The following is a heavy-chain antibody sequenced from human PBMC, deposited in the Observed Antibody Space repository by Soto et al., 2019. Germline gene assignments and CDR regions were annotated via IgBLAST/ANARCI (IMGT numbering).Heavy chain of an antibody. J-gene: IGHJ4*02. CDR2: VFFNGIT. CDR3: VRQVGDYYFDQ. D-gene: IGHD4-17*01. Sequence: QLHLQESGPGLVKASETLSLTCTVSGGSMRSTNYYWGWIRQPPGKGLEWIGNVFFNGITFYKPSLESRVSISVDTSKSQFSLRLNSVTAADTAVYYCVRQVGDYYFDQGVQGTLVTVSS. CDR1: GGSMRSTNYY. V-gene: IGHV4-39*01.